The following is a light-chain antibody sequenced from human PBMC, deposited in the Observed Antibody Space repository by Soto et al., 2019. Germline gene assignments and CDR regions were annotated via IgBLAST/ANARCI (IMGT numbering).Light chain of an antibody. CDR1: TGAVTSDYY. J-gene: IGLJ2*01. Sequence: QAVVTQEPSLTVSPGGTVTRTCALTTGAVTSDYYPNWFQRKPGQALRTLIYRTSNKHSWTPARFSGSLLRGKAALTLSGVQPEDEADYYCVLLYGGAWVFGGGTKVTVL. CDR2: RTS. V-gene: IGLV7-43*01. CDR3: VLLYGGAWV.